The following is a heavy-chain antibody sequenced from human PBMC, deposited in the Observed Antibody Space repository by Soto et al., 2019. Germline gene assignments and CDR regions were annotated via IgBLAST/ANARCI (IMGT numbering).Heavy chain of an antibody. D-gene: IGHD1-1*01. CDR3: AKDVYTGTHY. J-gene: IGHJ4*02. V-gene: IGHV3-23*01. CDR1: GFNFRSYA. Sequence: TGGSLRLSCAASGFNFRSYAMSWVRQAPGKGLEWVSAISGSGGSTYYADSVKGRFTISRDNSKNTLYLQMNSLRAEDTAVYYCAKDVYTGTHYWGQGTLVTVSS. CDR2: ISGSGGST.